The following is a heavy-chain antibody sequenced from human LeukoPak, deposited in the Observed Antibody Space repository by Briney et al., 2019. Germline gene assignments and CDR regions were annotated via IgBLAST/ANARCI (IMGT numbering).Heavy chain of an antibody. V-gene: IGHV3-23*01. D-gene: IGHD3-22*01. Sequence: GGSLRLSCAASGFTFSSYAMSWVRQAPGKGLEWVSAISGSGGSTYYADSVKGRFTISRDNSKNTLYLQMNSVRAEDTAVYYCAKGVDYDDSSGYYYPPRDYFDYWGQETLVTVSS. CDR2: ISGSGGST. J-gene: IGHJ4*02. CDR1: GFTFSSYA. CDR3: AKGVDYDDSSGYYYPPRDYFDY.